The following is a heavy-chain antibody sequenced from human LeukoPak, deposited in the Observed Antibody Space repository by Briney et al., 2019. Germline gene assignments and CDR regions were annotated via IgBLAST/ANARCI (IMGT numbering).Heavy chain of an antibody. CDR3: ARGIKVTSYYYYYMDV. CDR2: ISSSSSYI. J-gene: IGHJ6*03. Sequence: PGGSLRLSCAASGFTLSSYSMNWVRQAPGKGLEWVSSISSSSSYIYYADSVKGRFTISRDNARNSLYLQMNSLRAEDTAVYYCARGIKVTSYYYYYMDVWGKGTTFTISS. D-gene: IGHD4-23*01. CDR1: GFTLSSYS. V-gene: IGHV3-21*04.